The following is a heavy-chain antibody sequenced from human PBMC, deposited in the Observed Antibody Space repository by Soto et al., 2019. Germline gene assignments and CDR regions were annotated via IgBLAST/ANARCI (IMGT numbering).Heavy chain of an antibody. V-gene: IGHV6-1*01. J-gene: IGHJ4*02. CDR1: GVSVSSNSAA. D-gene: IGHD4-17*01. CDR3: ARARDTVTTFGYDY. CDR2: TYYRSKWYN. Sequence: PSQTLSLTCAISGVSVSSNSAAWNWMRQSPSRGLEWLGRTYYRSKWYNDYAVSVKSRITINPDTSKNQFSLQLNSVTPEDTAVYYCARARDTVTTFGYDYWGQGTLVTVSS.